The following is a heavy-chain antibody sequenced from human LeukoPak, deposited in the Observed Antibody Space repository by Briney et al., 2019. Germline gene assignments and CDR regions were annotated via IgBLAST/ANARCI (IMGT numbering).Heavy chain of an antibody. V-gene: IGHV3-66*04. CDR2: IYSGGST. CDR3: ARPLIDSSSWYWAFHY. D-gene: IGHD6-13*01. Sequence: GGSLRLSCAPSGFTVSSNYRSWVRQAPGKGLEWVSFIYSGGSTYYADSVKGRFTISRDNSKNTLYLQMNSLGADDTAVYYCARPLIDSSSWYWAFHYWGQGTLVTVSS. CDR1: GFTVSSNY. J-gene: IGHJ4*02.